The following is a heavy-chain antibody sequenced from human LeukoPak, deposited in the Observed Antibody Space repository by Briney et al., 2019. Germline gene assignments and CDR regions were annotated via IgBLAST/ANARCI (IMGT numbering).Heavy chain of an antibody. Sequence: PSETLSLTCAVYGGSFSGYYWSWIRQPPGKGLEWIGSIYYSGSTYYNPSLKSRVTISVDTSKNQFSLKLSSVTAADTAVYYCARRLSSYDILTGYYYFDYWGQGTLVTVSS. J-gene: IGHJ4*02. CDR3: ARRLSSYDILTGYYYFDY. CDR1: GGSFSGYY. V-gene: IGHV4-34*01. CDR2: IYYSGST. D-gene: IGHD3-9*01.